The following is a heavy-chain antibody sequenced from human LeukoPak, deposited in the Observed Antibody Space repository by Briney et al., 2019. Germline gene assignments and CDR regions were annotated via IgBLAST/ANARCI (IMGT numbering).Heavy chain of an antibody. D-gene: IGHD2-21*02. V-gene: IGHV3-66*01. CDR2: IYSGGST. CDR1: GFTFDDYG. CDR3: ARDPQVTAIHDAFDI. Sequence: GGSLRLSCAASGFTFDDYGMSWVRQAPGKGLEWVSVIYSGGSTYYADSVKGRFTISRDISKNTLYLQMNSLRAEDTAVYYCARDPQVTAIHDAFDIWGQGTMVTVSS. J-gene: IGHJ3*02.